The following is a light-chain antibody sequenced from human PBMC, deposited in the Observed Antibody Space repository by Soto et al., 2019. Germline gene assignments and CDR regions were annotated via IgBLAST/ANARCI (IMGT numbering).Light chain of an antibody. CDR2: AAS. J-gene: IGKJ1*01. Sequence: DIQMTQSPSSLSASIVDRFTISCLASQDISSSLNWYQHKSGKAPKLLIYAASGLHSGVPSRFSGSGSGTDFTLTISSLQPEDFATYYCQQSYVTPWTFGQGTKVDIK. CDR1: QDISSS. CDR3: QQSYVTPWT. V-gene: IGKV1-39*01.